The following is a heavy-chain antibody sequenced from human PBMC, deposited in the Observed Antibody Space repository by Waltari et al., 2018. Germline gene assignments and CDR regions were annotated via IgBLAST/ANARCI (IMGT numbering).Heavy chain of an antibody. Sequence: QVQLQESGPGLVKPSQTLSLTCTVSGGSISSSRSSWGWIRQPPGKGLEWIGSIYYSGSTYYNPSLKSRVTISVDTSKNQFSLKLSSVTAADTAVYYCARDKLMDDAFDIWGQGTMVTVSS. J-gene: IGHJ3*02. D-gene: IGHD2-8*01. CDR2: IYYSGST. V-gene: IGHV4-39*07. CDR1: GGSISSSRSS. CDR3: ARDKLMDDAFDI.